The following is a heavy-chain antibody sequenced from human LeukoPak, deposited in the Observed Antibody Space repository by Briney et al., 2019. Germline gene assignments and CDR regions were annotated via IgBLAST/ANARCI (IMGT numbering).Heavy chain of an antibody. V-gene: IGHV4-34*01. D-gene: IGHD3-10*01. Sequence: SETLSPTGPALGGSPRGTNWGWIGNPPGKGREGMGKINHSGSTNYNPSLKSRVTISVDTSKNQFSLKLSSVTAADTAVYYCAREGPRFSGSYGDNWFDPWGQGTLVTVSS. CDR1: GGSPRGTN. CDR2: INHSGST. J-gene: IGHJ5*02. CDR3: AREGPRFSGSYGDNWFDP.